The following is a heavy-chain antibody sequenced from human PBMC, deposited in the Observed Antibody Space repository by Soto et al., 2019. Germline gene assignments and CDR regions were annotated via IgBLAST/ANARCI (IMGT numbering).Heavy chain of an antibody. Sequence: LRLSCAGSGFTFGDSYMCWIRQAPGKGLEWLSYISPGSRYPAYADSVKGRFTISRDNAKRSLYLQMMSLTAEDTAIYYCVRGGGGGLFDPWGQGTMVTVSS. V-gene: IGHV3-11*06. D-gene: IGHD2-15*01. CDR1: GFTFGDSY. CDR3: VRGGGGGLFDP. J-gene: IGHJ5*02. CDR2: ISPGSRYP.